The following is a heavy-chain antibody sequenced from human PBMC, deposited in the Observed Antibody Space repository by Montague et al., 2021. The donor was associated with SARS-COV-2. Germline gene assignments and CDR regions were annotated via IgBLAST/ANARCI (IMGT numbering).Heavy chain of an antibody. CDR2: IKHKPENYAT. CDR3: ACAKVDTNAFDV. V-gene: IGHV3-72*01. J-gene: IGHJ3*01. CDR1: GISFSAHY. D-gene: IGHD1-26*01. Sequence: SLRLSCAASGISFSAHYMDWLRQAPGKGLGWVGRIKHKPENYATQYGASVIGRFTISRDDSRSSLFLQMNSLRTEDSAVYYCACAKVDTNAFDVWGQGTVVSVSS.